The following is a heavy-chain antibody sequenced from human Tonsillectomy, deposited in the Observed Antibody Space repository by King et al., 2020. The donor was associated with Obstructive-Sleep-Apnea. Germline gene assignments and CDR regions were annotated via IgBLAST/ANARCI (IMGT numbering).Heavy chain of an antibody. V-gene: IGHV3-64D*09. CDR3: VKDLAGGGEVIRYYFDY. J-gene: IGHJ4*02. CDR2: ISSNGGST. CDR1: GFTFSSYA. D-gene: IGHD3-3*01. Sequence: QLVESGGGLVQPGGSLRLSCSASGFTFSSYAMHWVRQAPGKGLEYVSAISSNGGSTYYADSVKGRFTISRDNSKNTLYLQMSSLRAEDTAVYYFVKDLAGGGEVIRYYFDYWGQGTLVTVSS.